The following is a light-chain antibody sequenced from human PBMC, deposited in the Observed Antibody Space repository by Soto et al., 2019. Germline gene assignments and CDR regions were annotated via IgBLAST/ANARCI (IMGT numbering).Light chain of an antibody. CDR1: SSDVGTYNL. CDR3: CSYAGSSTPRV. Sequence: QSALTQPASVSGSPGQSITISCTGTSSDVGTYNLVSWYQQHPGKAPKLMIYVVSKWPSGVSNRFSGSKSGNTASLTISGLQAEDEADYYCCSYAGSSTPRVFGGGTKVTVL. CDR2: VVS. J-gene: IGLJ3*02. V-gene: IGLV2-23*02.